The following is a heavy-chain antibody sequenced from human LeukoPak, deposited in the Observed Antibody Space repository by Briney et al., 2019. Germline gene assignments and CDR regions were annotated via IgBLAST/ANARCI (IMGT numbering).Heavy chain of an antibody. CDR3: ARAPPARPFYYYYYYMDV. D-gene: IGHD6-6*01. CDR2: IYYSGST. J-gene: IGHJ6*03. V-gene: IGHV4-59*01. CDR1: GVSISSYY. Sequence: SETLSLTCTVSGVSISSYYWSWIRQPPGKGLEWIGYIYYSGSTNYNPSLKSRVTISVDTSKNQFSLKLSSVTAADTAVYYCARAPPARPFYYYYYYMDVWGKGTTVTVSS.